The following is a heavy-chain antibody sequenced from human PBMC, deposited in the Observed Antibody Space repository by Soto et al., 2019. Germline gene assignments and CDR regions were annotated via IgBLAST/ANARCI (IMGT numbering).Heavy chain of an antibody. CDR2: IYYSGST. CDR1: GGSISSSSYY. CDR3: ARLWVRYFDY. Sequence: SETLSLTCTVSGGSISSSSYYRGWIRQPPGKGLEWIGSIYYSGSTYYNPSLKSRVTISVDTSKNQFSLKLSSVTAADTAVYYCARLWVRYFDYWGQGTLVTVSS. J-gene: IGHJ4*02. D-gene: IGHD5-18*01. V-gene: IGHV4-39*01.